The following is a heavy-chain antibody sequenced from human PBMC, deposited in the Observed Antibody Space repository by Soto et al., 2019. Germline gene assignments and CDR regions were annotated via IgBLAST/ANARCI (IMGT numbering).Heavy chain of an antibody. CDR3: VKEEVGHYDY. Sequence: EVQLVESGGGLVQPGGALRLSCSASGFTFSRSPMHWVRQAPGKGLESVSAISGDGYNIYYADSIKDRFTISRDNSKNNLYRHRSSLRVEDTSVYYCVKEEVGHYDYWGQGTLVTVSS. CDR2: ISGDGYNI. V-gene: IGHV3-64D*08. CDR1: GFTFSRSP. J-gene: IGHJ4*02.